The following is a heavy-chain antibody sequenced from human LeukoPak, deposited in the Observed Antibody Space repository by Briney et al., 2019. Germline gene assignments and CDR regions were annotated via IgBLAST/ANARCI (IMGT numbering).Heavy chain of an antibody. J-gene: IGHJ4*02. V-gene: IGHV5-51*01. D-gene: IGHD6-13*01. CDR2: IYPGVSDT. CDR3: ARRTTSSWYDFVY. CDR1: GYRFTTYW. Sequence: GESLKISCEASGYRFTTYWIGWVRRMPGKGLEWMGIIYPGVSDTRYSPSFQGQVTISADKSISPAYLQLSSLKASDTAMYYCARRTTSSWYDFVYWGQGTLVTVSS.